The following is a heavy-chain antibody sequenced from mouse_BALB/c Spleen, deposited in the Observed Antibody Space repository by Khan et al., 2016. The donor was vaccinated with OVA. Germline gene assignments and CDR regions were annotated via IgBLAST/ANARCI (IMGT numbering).Heavy chain of an antibody. J-gene: IGHJ3*01. D-gene: IGHD2-2*01. V-gene: IGHV5-6-2*01. CDR3: ERHYGYDGEFAY. CDR2: IRGNGGTT. CDR1: GFTFSSYY. Sequence: EVELVESGGGLVKLGGSLKLSCAASGFTFSSYYMSWIRQTPEKRLELVAAIRGNGGTTYYTDSVEGRFTIPRDNARDTLYLQMSSLKSEDTALYYCERHYGYDGEFAYWGQGTLVTVSA.